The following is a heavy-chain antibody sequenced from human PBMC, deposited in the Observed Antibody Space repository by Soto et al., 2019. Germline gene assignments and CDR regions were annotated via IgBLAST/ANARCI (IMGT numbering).Heavy chain of an antibody. D-gene: IGHD6-13*01. V-gene: IGHV4-30-2*06. J-gene: IGHJ5*02. CDR2: IYQTGST. Sequence: LQLRESVAGLVKPSETLSLTCTVTGGSINSGAYSLSWIRQSPGKGLEWLGFIYQTGSTYYSPSLRTRVTNSSVRSTNQMSLKLRSATAADTAVYYCPRDNSGCSDSNWYFPSWFDTWGQATLFTVSS. CDR1: GGSINSGAYS. CDR3: PRDNSGCSDSNWYFPSWFDT.